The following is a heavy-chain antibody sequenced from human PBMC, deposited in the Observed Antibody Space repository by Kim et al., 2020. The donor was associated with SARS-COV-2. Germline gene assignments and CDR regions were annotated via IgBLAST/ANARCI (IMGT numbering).Heavy chain of an antibody. CDR2: ISGSGGST. CDR1: GFTFSSYA. J-gene: IGHJ3*02. V-gene: IGHV3-23*01. CDR3: AKVGLRGFYDILTDVSGAFDI. Sequence: GGSLRLSCAASGFTFSSYAMSWVRQAPGKGLEWVSAISGSGGSTYYADSVKGRFTISRDNSKNTLYLQMNSLRAEDTAVYYCAKVGLRGFYDILTDVSGAFDIWGQGTMVTVSS. D-gene: IGHD3-9*01.